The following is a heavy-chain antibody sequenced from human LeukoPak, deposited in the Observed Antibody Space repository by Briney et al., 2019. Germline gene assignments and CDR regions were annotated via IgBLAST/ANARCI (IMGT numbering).Heavy chain of an antibody. J-gene: IGHJ4*02. V-gene: IGHV3-30*02. CDR3: ATLGYSTSWANFDY. Sequence: GGSLRLSCAASGFTFRNYGMHWVRQAPGKGLEWVASIRTDGGEKYHADSVQGRFSISRDNSKNTLYLQMDSLRAEDTALYYCATLGYSTSWANFDYWGQGTLVTVSS. CDR2: IRTDGGEK. CDR1: GFTFRNYG. D-gene: IGHD6-13*01.